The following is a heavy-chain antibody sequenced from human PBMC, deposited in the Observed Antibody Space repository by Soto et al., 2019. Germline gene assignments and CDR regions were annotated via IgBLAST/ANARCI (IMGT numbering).Heavy chain of an antibody. Sequence: SETLSLTCTVSGGSISSYYWSWIRQPPGKGLEWIGYIYYSGSTNYNPSLKSRVTISVDTSKNQFSLKLSSVTAADTAVYYCARSEQWLVIDPWGQGTLVTVSS. CDR1: GGSISSYY. CDR3: ARSEQWLVIDP. V-gene: IGHV4-59*01. CDR2: IYYSGST. D-gene: IGHD6-19*01. J-gene: IGHJ5*02.